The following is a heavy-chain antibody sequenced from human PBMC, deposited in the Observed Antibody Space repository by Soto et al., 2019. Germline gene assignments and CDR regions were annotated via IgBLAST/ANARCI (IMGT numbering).Heavy chain of an antibody. CDR1: GGSISSYY. D-gene: IGHD6-13*01. Sequence: SETLSLTCTVSGGSISSYYWSWIRQPPGKGLEWIGYIYYSGSTNYNPSLKSRVTISVDTSKNQFSLKLSSVTAADTAVYYCAREQGSSSWSYYFDYWGQGTLVTVSS. CDR2: IYYSGST. CDR3: AREQGSSSWSYYFDY. V-gene: IGHV4-59*01. J-gene: IGHJ4*02.